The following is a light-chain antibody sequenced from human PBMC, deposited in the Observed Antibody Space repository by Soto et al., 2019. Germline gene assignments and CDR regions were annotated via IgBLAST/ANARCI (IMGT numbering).Light chain of an antibody. CDR1: QSVRSN. J-gene: IGKJ4*01. V-gene: IGKV3-15*01. CDR2: VAS. Sequence: EIVMTQSPAPLSVSPGERATLSCRASQSVRSNLAWYQQKPGQTPKLLIYVASTRATGIPARFSGSGSGTEFTLTISSLQSEDFAVYYCQQYNVWPLTFGGGTKVEFK. CDR3: QQYNVWPLT.